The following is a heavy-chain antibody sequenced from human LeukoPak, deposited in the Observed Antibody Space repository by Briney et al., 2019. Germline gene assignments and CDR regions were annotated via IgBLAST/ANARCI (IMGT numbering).Heavy chain of an antibody. CDR3: ARAGSYSGYDWGAYYFDY. D-gene: IGHD5-12*01. Sequence: SETLSLTCTVSGGSISDSSCYWGWIRQPPGKGLEWIGSVYYTGSTYYDPSLKSRVTISVDTSKNQFSLKLSSVTAADTAVYYCARAGSYSGYDWGAYYFDYWGQGTLVTVSS. V-gene: IGHV4-39*07. J-gene: IGHJ4*02. CDR1: GGSISDSSCY. CDR2: VYYTGST.